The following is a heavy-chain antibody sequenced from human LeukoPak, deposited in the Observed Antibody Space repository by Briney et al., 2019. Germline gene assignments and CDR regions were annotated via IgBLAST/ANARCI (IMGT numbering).Heavy chain of an antibody. V-gene: IGHV1-8*01. CDR3: ARKVGANGYYYYGMDV. J-gene: IGHJ6*02. Sequence: ASVKVTCKASGYTFTSYDINWVRQATGQGLEWMGWMNPNSGNTGYAQKFQGRVTMTRNTSISTAYMELSSLRSEDTAVYYCARKVGANGYYYYGMDVWGQGTTVTVSS. CDR1: GYTFTSYD. D-gene: IGHD1-26*01. CDR2: MNPNSGNT.